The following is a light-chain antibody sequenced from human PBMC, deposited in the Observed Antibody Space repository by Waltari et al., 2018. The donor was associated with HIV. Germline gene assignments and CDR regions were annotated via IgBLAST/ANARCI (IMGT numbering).Light chain of an antibody. V-gene: IGKV3-11*01. CDR3: QQRSRWPPAYT. CDR2: DAS. J-gene: IGKJ2*01. CDR1: QSVSIY. Sequence: RATLSCRASQSVSIYLAWYQQKPGQPPRLLIYDASNRATAIPSRFSGSGSGTDFTLTISSLEPEDFAVYYCQQRSRWPPAYTFGQGTKLEIK.